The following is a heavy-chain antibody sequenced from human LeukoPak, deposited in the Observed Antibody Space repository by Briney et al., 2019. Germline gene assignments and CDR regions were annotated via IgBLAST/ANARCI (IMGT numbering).Heavy chain of an antibody. J-gene: IGHJ3*01. CDR2: ISSGSTYT. V-gene: IGHV3-11*05. CDR1: GFTFSDYY. D-gene: IGHD5-18*01. CDR3: ARAVDTTTRRAFAV. Sequence: PGGSLRLSCAASGFTFSDYYMSWIRQAPEMGLEWVSYISSGSTYTNYADSVKGRFTISRDSAKNSLYLQMDSLRAEDTAVYYCARAVDTTTRRAFAVWGQGTMVTVSS.